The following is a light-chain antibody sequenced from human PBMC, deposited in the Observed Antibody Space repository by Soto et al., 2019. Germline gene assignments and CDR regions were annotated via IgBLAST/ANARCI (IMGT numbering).Light chain of an antibody. CDR2: GAS. Sequence: EIVLTQSPGTLSLSPGERANLSCRASQSVSSSYLAWYQQKPGQAPRLLIYGASSRATGIPDRFSGSGSGTDFTLTISRLEPEDFAAYYCQHYGSSPWTFGQGTKVEF. CDR3: QHYGSSPWT. V-gene: IGKV3-20*01. J-gene: IGKJ1*01. CDR1: QSVSSSY.